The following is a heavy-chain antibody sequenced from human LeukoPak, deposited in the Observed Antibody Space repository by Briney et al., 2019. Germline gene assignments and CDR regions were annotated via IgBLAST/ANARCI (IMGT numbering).Heavy chain of an antibody. D-gene: IGHD3-22*01. CDR2: IKQDGSEK. Sequence: PGGSLRLSCAASGFTFSSYSMNWVRQAPGKGLEWVANIKQDGSEKYYVDSVKGRFTISRDNAKNSLYLQMNSLRAEDTAVYYCARDPYLPYYYDSSGYGAFDIWGQGTMVTVSS. CDR1: GFTFSSYS. V-gene: IGHV3-7*01. CDR3: ARDPYLPYYYDSSGYGAFDI. J-gene: IGHJ3*02.